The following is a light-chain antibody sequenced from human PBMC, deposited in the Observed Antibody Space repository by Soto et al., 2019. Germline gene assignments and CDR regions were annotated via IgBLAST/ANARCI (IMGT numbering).Light chain of an antibody. Sequence: DIQMTQSPSTLSASVGDRVTITCRASQSINSWLAWFQHKPGKAPKLLIYKASSLESGVPSRFSGSGYGTEFTLTISSMQPDDFETYYCQHYNTSPYTIGQGPKLEI. J-gene: IGKJ2*01. V-gene: IGKV1-5*03. CDR2: KAS. CDR1: QSINSW. CDR3: QHYNTSPYT.